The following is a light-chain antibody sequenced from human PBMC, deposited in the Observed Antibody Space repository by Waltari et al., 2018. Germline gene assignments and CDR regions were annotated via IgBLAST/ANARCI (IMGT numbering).Light chain of an antibody. J-gene: IGLJ3*02. V-gene: IGLV1-47*01. Sequence: QSVLTQPPSASGTPGQRVTIPCSGSSSNIGRSSVSLYQQVPGPAPKLLIYRNNQRPSGVPDRFSGSKSGTSASLAISGLRSEDEADYYCEAWDDSLSVLVFGGGTKVTVL. CDR3: EAWDDSLSVLV. CDR1: SSNIGRSS. CDR2: RNN.